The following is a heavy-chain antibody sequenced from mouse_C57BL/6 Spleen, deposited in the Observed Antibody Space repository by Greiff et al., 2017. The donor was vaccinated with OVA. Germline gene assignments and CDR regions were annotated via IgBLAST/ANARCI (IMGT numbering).Heavy chain of an antibody. V-gene: IGHV1-50*01. CDR2: IDPSDSYT. Sequence: QVQLQQSGAELVKPGASVKLSCKASGYTFTSYWMQWVKQRPGQGLEWIGEIDPSDSYTNYNQKFKGKATLTVDTSSSTAYMQLSSLTSEDSAVYYCARRTGEYYYAMDYWGQGTSVTVSS. CDR1: GYTFTSYW. D-gene: IGHD4-1*01. J-gene: IGHJ4*01. CDR3: ARRTGEYYYAMDY.